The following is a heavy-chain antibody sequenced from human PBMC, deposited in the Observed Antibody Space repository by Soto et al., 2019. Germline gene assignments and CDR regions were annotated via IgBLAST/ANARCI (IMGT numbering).Heavy chain of an antibody. CDR2: IYYSGST. Sequence: PSETLSLTCTVSGGSISSYYWSWIRQPPGKGLEWIGYIYYSGSTNYNPSLKSRVTISVDTSKNQFSLKLSSVTAADTAVYYCARVQDEGWIDPWGQGTLVTVSS. V-gene: IGHV4-59*01. CDR3: ARVQDEGWIDP. J-gene: IGHJ5*02. CDR1: GGSISSYY. D-gene: IGHD2-15*01.